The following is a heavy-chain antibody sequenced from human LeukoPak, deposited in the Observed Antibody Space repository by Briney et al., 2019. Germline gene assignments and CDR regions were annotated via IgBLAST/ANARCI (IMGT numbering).Heavy chain of an antibody. J-gene: IGHJ5*02. CDR1: GGSFSGYF. D-gene: IGHD3-22*01. V-gene: IGHV4-34*01. CDR2: SNHSGST. Sequence: SETLSLTCAVYGGSFSGYFWSWIRPPPRQGLEWIGESNHSGSTNYNPSLKARVTISLDTSKNRSSLKLSSVISADTAVYYCARGTVVVIKGGVGWFDPWGQGTLVTVSS. CDR3: ARGTVVVIKGGVGWFDP.